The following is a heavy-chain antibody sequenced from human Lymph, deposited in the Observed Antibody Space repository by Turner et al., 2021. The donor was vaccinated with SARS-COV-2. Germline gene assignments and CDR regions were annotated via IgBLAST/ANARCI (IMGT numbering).Heavy chain of an antibody. J-gene: IGHJ6*02. D-gene: IGHD7-27*01. CDR2: IIPIFGIE. CDR3: ARERGSISGAVRGMDV. Sequence: QVQLVQSWAEVKKPGASVKVSCKSSGGTFSSYHAINWVLQAPGQGLEWMVGIIPIFGIENYAQKFQGRVTITADESTNTAYMELSSLRSEDTAVYYCARERGSISGAVRGMDVWGQGTTVTVSS. V-gene: IGHV1-69*01. CDR1: GGTFSSYHA.